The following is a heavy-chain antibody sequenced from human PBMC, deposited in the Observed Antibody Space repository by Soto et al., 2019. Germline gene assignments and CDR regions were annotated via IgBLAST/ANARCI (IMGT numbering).Heavy chain of an antibody. V-gene: IGHV4-59*12. Sequence: SETLSLTCRVSGGSISNDYWTWIRQPPGKGLEWIGYIYKGGSINYNPSLKSRVTISVDTSNNQFSLKLSSVTAADTAVYYCARENSGSYRFDYWGQGTLVTV. D-gene: IGHD3-10*01. CDR3: ARENSGSYRFDY. CDR2: IYKGGSI. J-gene: IGHJ4*02. CDR1: GGSISNDY.